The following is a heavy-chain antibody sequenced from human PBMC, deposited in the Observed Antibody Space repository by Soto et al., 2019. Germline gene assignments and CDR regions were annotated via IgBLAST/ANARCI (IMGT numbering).Heavy chain of an antibody. CDR3: AAGTGTTVTDRHFFAS. CDR1: GFIFSNYV. J-gene: IGHJ4*02. CDR2: ISGATGTT. D-gene: IGHD4-17*01. V-gene: IGHV3-23*01. Sequence: GGSLRLSCAASGFIFSNYVMSCFRQAPGKGLERVSAISGATGTTYYADSVQGRFAISRDNSRKTLYLQMSRLRAEDTALYHCAAGTGTTVTDRHFFASWGRRTPVTGSS.